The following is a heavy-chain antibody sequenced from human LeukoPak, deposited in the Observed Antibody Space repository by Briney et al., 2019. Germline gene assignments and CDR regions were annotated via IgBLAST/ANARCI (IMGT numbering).Heavy chain of an antibody. CDR1: GFTFSSYD. Sequence: GGSLRLSCAASGFTFSSYDMHWVRQATGKGLEWVSAIGTAGDTYYPGSLKGRFTISRENAKNSLYLQMNSLRAGDTAVYYCARGQPINYYDSSGYYYDYWGQGTLVTVSS. CDR2: IGTAGDT. D-gene: IGHD3-22*01. J-gene: IGHJ4*02. V-gene: IGHV3-13*01. CDR3: ARGQPINYYDSSGYYYDY.